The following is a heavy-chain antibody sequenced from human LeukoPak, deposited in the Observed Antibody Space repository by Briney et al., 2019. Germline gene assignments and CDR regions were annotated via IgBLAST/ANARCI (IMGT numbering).Heavy chain of an antibody. V-gene: IGHV3-30-3*01. D-gene: IGHD3-22*01. CDR1: RFPFSGYA. CDR3: ARHRGPSLHSSGYFDY. Sequence: GGSLRLSCAASRFPFSGYAIHWVRQAPGKGLEWVAVISHDGTNKYYADSVKGRFTISRDNSKNTLYLQMNSLRTEDTAVYYCARHRGPSLHSSGYFDYWGQGTLVTVSS. CDR2: ISHDGTNK. J-gene: IGHJ4*02.